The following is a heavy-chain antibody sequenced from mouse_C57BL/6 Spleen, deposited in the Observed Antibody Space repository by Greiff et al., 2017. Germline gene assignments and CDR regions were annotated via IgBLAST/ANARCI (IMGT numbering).Heavy chain of an antibody. J-gene: IGHJ2*01. D-gene: IGHD2-1*01. Sequence: QVQLQQSGAELARPGASVKMSCKASGYTFTSYTMHWVKQRPGQGLEWIGYINPSSGYTKYNQKFKDKATLTADKSSSTAYMQLSSLTSEDSAVYYCARGNLYYGNFDYWGKGTTLTVSS. CDR3: ARGNLYYGNFDY. CDR2: INPSSGYT. V-gene: IGHV1-4*01. CDR1: GYTFTSYT.